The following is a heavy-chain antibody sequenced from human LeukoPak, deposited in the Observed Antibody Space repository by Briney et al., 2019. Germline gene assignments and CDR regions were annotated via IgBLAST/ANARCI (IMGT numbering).Heavy chain of an antibody. J-gene: IGHJ4*02. CDR1: GYSISSGYY. Sequence: SETLSLTCAVSGYSISSGYYWGWIRQPPGKGLEWIGSIYHSGSTYYNPSLKSRVTISVDTSKNQFSLKLSSVTAADTAVYYCVAVRGWYFVYWGQGTLVTVSS. CDR2: IYHSGST. V-gene: IGHV4-38-2*01. CDR3: VAVRGWYFVY.